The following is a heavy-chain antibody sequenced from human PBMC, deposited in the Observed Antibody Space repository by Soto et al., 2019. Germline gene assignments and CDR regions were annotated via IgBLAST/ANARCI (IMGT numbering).Heavy chain of an antibody. V-gene: IGHV1-18*01. CDR1: GYTFTSYG. J-gene: IGHJ4*02. Sequence: ASVKVSCKASGYTFTSYGISWVRQAPGQGLEWMGWISAYNGNTNYAQKLQGRVTMTTDTSTSTAYMELRSLRSDDTAVYYCARDLYCTNGVCYTAPFDYWGQGTLVTVSS. D-gene: IGHD2-8*01. CDR2: ISAYNGNT. CDR3: ARDLYCTNGVCYTAPFDY.